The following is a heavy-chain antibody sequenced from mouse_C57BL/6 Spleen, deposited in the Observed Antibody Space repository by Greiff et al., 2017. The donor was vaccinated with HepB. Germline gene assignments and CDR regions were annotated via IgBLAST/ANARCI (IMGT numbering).Heavy chain of an antibody. Sequence: QVQLQQPGAELVKPGASVKLSCKASGYTFTSYWMQWVKQRPGQGLEWIGEIDPSDSYTNYNQKFKGKATLTVDTSSSTAYMQLSSLTSEDSAVYYGARGNYGSSPYYAMDYWGQGTSVTVSS. D-gene: IGHD1-1*01. V-gene: IGHV1-50*01. J-gene: IGHJ4*01. CDR3: ARGNYGSSPYYAMDY. CDR2: IDPSDSYT. CDR1: GYTFTSYW.